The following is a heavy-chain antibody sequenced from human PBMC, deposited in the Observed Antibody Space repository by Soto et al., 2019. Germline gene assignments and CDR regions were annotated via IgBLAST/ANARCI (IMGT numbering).Heavy chain of an antibody. CDR3: GSVRPSGYILS. D-gene: IGHD6-25*01. J-gene: IGHJ5*02. CDR1: GGFLSSYC. V-gene: IGHV4-59*01. CDR2: VYLSGNT. Sequence: SATRSLTCTVSGGFLSSYCRTWIRQSAGRGLEWIGYVYLSGNTNSNPSLKSRVTISIDTSTNQFSLRLASVTAAETAFYYCGSVRPSGYILSWRQGTQV.